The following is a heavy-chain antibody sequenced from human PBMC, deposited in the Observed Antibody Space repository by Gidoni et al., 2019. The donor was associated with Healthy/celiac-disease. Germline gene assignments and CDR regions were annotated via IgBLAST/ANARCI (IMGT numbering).Heavy chain of an antibody. J-gene: IGHJ6*02. V-gene: IGHV3-30-3*01. CDR3: ARVGEGAGSGSYRGLYYYYGMDV. CDR2: ISYDGSNK. D-gene: IGHD3-10*01. Sequence: VAVISYDGSNKYYADSVKGRFTISRDNSKNTLYLQMNSLRAEDTAVYYCARVGEGAGSGSYRGLYYYYGMDVWGQGTTVTVSS.